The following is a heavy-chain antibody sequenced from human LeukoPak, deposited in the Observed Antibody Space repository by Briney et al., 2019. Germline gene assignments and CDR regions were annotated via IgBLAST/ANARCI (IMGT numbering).Heavy chain of an antibody. J-gene: IGHJ4*02. V-gene: IGHV4-34*01. CDR3: ARGSPPADY. D-gene: IGHD2-2*01. Sequence: PSETLSLTCAVYGGSFSNYYWSWIRQPPGKGLEWIGEISHSGSTNYYPSLKSRVTISVDTSKNQVSLKVTSVTAADTAVYYCARGSPPADYWGQGTLVTVSS. CDR1: GGSFSNYY. CDR2: ISHSGST.